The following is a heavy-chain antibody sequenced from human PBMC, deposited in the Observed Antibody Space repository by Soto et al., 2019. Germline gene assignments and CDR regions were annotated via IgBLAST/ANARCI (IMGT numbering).Heavy chain of an antibody. V-gene: IGHV4-31*03. Sequence: QVQLQESGPGLVKPSQTLSLTCTVSGGSISSGGYYWSWIRQHPGKGLEWIGYIYYSGSTYYNPSLKSRVTISVATSKNQCSLKLCSVTAADTAVYYCARVCGGDCHYGMDVWGQGTTVTVSS. D-gene: IGHD2-21*02. J-gene: IGHJ6*02. CDR1: GGSISSGGYY. CDR3: ARVCGGDCHYGMDV. CDR2: IYYSGST.